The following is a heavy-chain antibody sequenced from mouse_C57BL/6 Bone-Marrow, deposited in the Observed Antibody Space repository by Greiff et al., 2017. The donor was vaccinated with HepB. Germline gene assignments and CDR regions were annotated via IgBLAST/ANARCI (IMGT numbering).Heavy chain of an antibody. V-gene: IGHV14-4*01. J-gene: IGHJ1*03. CDR3: TLLLRPHFDV. CDR2: IDPENGDT. D-gene: IGHD1-1*01. Sequence: VQLQQSGAELVRPGASVKLSCTASGFNIKDYYMHWVKQRPEQGLEWIGWIDPENGDTEYASKFQGKATITADTSSNTAYLQLSSLTSEDTAVYYCTLLLRPHFDVWGTGTTVTVSS. CDR1: GFNIKDYY.